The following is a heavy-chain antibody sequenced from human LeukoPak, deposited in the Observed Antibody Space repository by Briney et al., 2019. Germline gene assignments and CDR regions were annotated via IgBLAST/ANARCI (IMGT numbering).Heavy chain of an antibody. CDR1: GFXFSSYL. D-gene: IGHD5-12*01. J-gene: IGHJ4*02. CDR2: VSYDGSNQ. Sequence: GGSLRLSCAASGFXFSSYLMHWVRQAPGKGLEWVAVVSYDGSNQYYADSVKGRFTISRDNSKNTLYLQMNSLRADDTAVYYCARDLRYFFDYWGQGTLVTVSS. CDR3: ARDLRYFFDY. V-gene: IGHV3-30-3*01.